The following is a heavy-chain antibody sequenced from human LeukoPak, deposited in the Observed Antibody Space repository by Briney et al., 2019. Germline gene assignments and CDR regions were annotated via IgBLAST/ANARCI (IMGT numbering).Heavy chain of an antibody. J-gene: IGHJ4*02. CDR2: ISSSSTI. CDR3: ARGSVTSVGN. D-gene: IGHD1-26*01. V-gene: IGHV3-48*01. CDR1: GFTFSSYS. Sequence: PGGSLRLPCAVSGFTFSSYSMNWVRQAPGKGLEWVSCISSSSTIYYADSVKGRFTISRDNAKNSLYLQMNSLRADDTAVYYCARGSVTSVGNWGQGTLVTVSS.